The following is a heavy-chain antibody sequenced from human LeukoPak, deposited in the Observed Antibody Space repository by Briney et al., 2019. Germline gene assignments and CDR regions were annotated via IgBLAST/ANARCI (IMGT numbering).Heavy chain of an antibody. V-gene: IGHV4-34*01. CDR3: ARHRLVATRNFDY. J-gene: IGHJ4*02. CDR1: GGSFSGYY. D-gene: IGHD5-12*01. CDR2: INHSGST. Sequence: PSETLSLTCAVYGGSFSGYYWSWIRQPPGKGLEWIGEINHSGSTNYNPSLKSRVTISVDTSKNQFSLKLSSVTAADTAVYYCARHRLVATRNFDYWGQGTLVTVSS.